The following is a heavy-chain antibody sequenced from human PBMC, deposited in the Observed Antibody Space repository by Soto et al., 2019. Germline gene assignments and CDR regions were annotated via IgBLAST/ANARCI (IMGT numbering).Heavy chain of an antibody. J-gene: IGHJ1*01. V-gene: IGHV3-23*01. D-gene: IGHD1-1*01. CDR3: ARGWNDFPH. Sequence: EVQLLESGGGLVQPGGSLRLSCAASGFTFSSYAMSWVRQAPGKGLEWVSTISGSGGNAYYADSVKGRFSISRDNSKNTLRLQMNSLRADDTAVYYCARGWNDFPHWGQGTLVTVSS. CDR1: GFTFSSYA. CDR2: ISGSGGNA.